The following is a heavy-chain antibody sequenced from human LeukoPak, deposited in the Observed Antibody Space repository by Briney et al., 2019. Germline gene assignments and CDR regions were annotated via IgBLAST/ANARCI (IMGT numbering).Heavy chain of an antibody. J-gene: IGHJ4*02. V-gene: IGHV1-2*02. CDR1: VYTFTFYY. CDR2: MNTNTGAT. Sequence: ASVTVSFTPSVYTFTFYYLHWLRQPPGQGREWIACMNTNTGATMYAQKFQDRVTLTRDTSFSTGYLELTSLRSDDTALYYCARARVGSGWPRPYYFEFWGEGTLVTVSS. CDR3: ARARVGSGWPRPYYFEF. D-gene: IGHD6-19*01.